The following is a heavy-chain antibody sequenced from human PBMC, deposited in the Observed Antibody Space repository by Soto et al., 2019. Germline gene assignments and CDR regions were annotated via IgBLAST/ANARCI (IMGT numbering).Heavy chain of an antibody. V-gene: IGHV4-34*01. D-gene: IGHD4-17*01. CDR1: GGSFSGYY. J-gene: IGHJ4*02. CDR2: INHSGST. CDR3: ARGRSTTGLCCDY. Sequence: QVQLQQWGAGLLKPSETLSLTCAVYGGSFSGYYWSWIRQPPGKGLEWIGEINHSGSTNYNPSLKSRVTISVDPSKNQFSLKLSSVTAADTAVYYCARGRSTTGLCCDYWGQGTLVTVSS.